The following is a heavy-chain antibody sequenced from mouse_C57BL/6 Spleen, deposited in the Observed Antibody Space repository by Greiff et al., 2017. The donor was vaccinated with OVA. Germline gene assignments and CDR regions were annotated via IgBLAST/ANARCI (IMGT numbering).Heavy chain of an antibody. Sequence: QVQLKQSGPGLVAPSQSLSITCTVSGFSLTSYGVHWVRQPPGKGLEWLVVIWSDGSTTYNSALKSRLSISKDNSKSQVFLKMNSLQTDDTAMDYCARHNDGYYDAMDYWGQGTSVTVSS. J-gene: IGHJ4*01. D-gene: IGHD2-3*01. CDR3: ARHNDGYYDAMDY. CDR2: IWSDGST. CDR1: GFSLTSYG. V-gene: IGHV2-6-1*01.